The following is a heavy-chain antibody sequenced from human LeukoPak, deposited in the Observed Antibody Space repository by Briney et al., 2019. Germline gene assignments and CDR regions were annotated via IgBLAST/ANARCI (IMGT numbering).Heavy chain of an antibody. J-gene: IGHJ6*03. CDR3: ARAYYDILTGYQYYYMDV. CDR1: GYTSTGYY. D-gene: IGHD3-9*01. CDR2: INPNSGGT. Sequence: ASVKVSCKASGYTSTGYYMHWVRQAPGQGLEWMGWINPNSGGTNYAQKFQGRVTMTRDTSISTAYTELSRLRSDDTAVYYCARAYYDILTGYQYYYMDVRGKGTTVTVSS. V-gene: IGHV1-2*02.